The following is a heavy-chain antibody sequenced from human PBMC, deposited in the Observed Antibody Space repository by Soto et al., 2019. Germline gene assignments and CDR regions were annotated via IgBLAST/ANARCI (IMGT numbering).Heavy chain of an antibody. V-gene: IGHV3-23*01. CDR2: ISGSGGST. J-gene: IGHJ3*02. Sequence: EVQLLESGGGLVQPGGSLRLSCAASGFTFSSYAMSWVRQAPGKGLEWVSAISGSGGSTYYADSVKGRFTISRDNSKNTLYLQMNSLGAEDTAVYYCAKHRMIVVGRSYDAFDIWGQGTMVTVSS. CDR1: GFTFSSYA. D-gene: IGHD3-22*01. CDR3: AKHRMIVVGRSYDAFDI.